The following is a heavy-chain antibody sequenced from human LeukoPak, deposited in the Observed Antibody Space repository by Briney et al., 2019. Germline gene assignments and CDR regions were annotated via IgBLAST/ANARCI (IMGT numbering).Heavy chain of an antibody. Sequence: PETLSLTCAVYGGSFSGYYWSWIRQPPGKGLEWIGEINHSGSTNYNPSLKSRVTISVDTSKNQFSLKLSSVTAADTAVYYCARRRGYYYDSSGYYRNGFDYWGQGTLVNVSS. J-gene: IGHJ4*02. CDR3: ARRRGYYYDSSGYYRNGFDY. V-gene: IGHV4-34*01. CDR1: GGSFSGYY. CDR2: INHSGST. D-gene: IGHD3-22*01.